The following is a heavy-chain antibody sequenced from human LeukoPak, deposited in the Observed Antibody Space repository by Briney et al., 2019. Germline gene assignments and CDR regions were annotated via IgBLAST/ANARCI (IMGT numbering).Heavy chain of an antibody. CDR1: GFTLSSYS. V-gene: IGHV3-48*04. J-gene: IGHJ4*02. CDR3: ARDPNYAGSGLYFDF. Sequence: GGSLRLSCVGSGFTLSSYSMNWVRQAPGTGLEWVSYISSTSRTKYYTESVRGRFTISRDNAKNSLDLQMNDLRADDTAMYYCARDPNYAGSGLYFDFWGQGALVTVSS. CDR2: ISSTSRTK. D-gene: IGHD3-10*01.